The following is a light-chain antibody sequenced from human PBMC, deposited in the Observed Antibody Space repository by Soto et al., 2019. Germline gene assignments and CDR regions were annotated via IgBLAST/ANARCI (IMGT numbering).Light chain of an antibody. CDR2: EVT. V-gene: IGLV2-14*01. CDR1: SSDIGGYNS. CDR3: SSYAGSNNPVV. Sequence: QSALTQPTSVSGSPGQSITISCTGTSSDIGGYNSVSWYQQHPRKAPKLMIYEVTNRPSGISNRFSGSKSGNTASLTVSGLQAEDEADYYCSSYAGSNNPVVFGGGTKVTVL. J-gene: IGLJ2*01.